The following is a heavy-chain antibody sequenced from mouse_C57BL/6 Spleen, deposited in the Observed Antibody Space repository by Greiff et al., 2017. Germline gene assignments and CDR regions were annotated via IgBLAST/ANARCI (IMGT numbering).Heavy chain of an antibody. V-gene: IGHV5-16*01. J-gene: IGHJ4*01. CDR3: ARPYYDYGYAMDY. Sequence: EVKLVESEGGLVQPGSSMKLSCTASGFTFSDYYMAWVRQVPEKGLEWVANINYDGSSTYYLDSLKSRFIISRDNAKNILYLQMSSLKSEDTATYYCARPYYDYGYAMDYWGQGTSVTVSS. D-gene: IGHD2-4*01. CDR1: GFTFSDYY. CDR2: INYDGSST.